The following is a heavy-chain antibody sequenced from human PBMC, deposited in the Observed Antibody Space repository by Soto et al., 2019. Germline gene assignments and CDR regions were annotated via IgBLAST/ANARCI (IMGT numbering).Heavy chain of an antibody. CDR2: ISSSSSTI. CDR3: ARDELYCSSTSCYRPYYYYGMDV. CDR1: GFTFSSYS. D-gene: IGHD2-2*02. V-gene: IGHV3-48*02. Sequence: EVQLVESGGGLVQPGGSLRLSCAASGFTFSSYSMNWVRQAPGKGLEWVSYISSSSSTIYYADSVKGRFTISRDNAKNSLYLQMNSLRDEGTAVYYCARDELYCSSTSCYRPYYYYGMDVWGQGTTVTVSS. J-gene: IGHJ6*02.